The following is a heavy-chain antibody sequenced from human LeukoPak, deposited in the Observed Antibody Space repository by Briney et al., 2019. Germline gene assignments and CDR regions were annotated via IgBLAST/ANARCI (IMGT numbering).Heavy chain of an antibody. Sequence: SETLSLTCTVSGGSISSGDYYWSWIRQPPGKGLEWIGYIYYSGSTNYNPSLKSRVTISVDTSKNQFSLKLSSVTAADTAVYYCARLGYGSGRYDYWGQGTLVTVSS. CDR1: GGSISSGDYY. CDR2: IYYSGST. CDR3: ARLGYGSGRYDY. V-gene: IGHV4-61*08. J-gene: IGHJ4*02. D-gene: IGHD3-10*01.